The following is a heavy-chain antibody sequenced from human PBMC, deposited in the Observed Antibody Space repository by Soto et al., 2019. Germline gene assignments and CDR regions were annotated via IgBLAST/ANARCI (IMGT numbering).Heavy chain of an antibody. D-gene: IGHD2-21*01. CDR3: ARDHGFRVVINSNWFDP. Sequence: ASVKVSCKASGYTFSRYGIMWVRQAPGQGLEWMGWISAYNGNTNSAEKLRGRLTMTTDASTTTAYMELGSLRSDDTAIYYCARDHGFRVVINSNWFDPWGQGTLLTVYS. CDR1: GYTFSRYG. CDR2: ISAYNGNT. J-gene: IGHJ5*02. V-gene: IGHV1-18*01.